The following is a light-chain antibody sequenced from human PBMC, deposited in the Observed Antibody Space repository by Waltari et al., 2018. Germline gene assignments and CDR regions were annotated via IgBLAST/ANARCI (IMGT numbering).Light chain of an antibody. Sequence: EIVMAQSPASLSVSPGERAIFSCRASQSVTTNLAWYQQKPGQPPRLLIYGASTRATDIPARFSGSGSGTEFTLTITSPQSEDVGVYYCHQYNDGPPFNFGQGTKLEIK. CDR2: GAS. V-gene: IGKV3-15*01. CDR1: QSVTTN. CDR3: HQYNDGPPFN. J-gene: IGKJ2*01.